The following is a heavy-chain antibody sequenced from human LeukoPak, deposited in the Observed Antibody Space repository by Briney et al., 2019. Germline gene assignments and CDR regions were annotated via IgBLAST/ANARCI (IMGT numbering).Heavy chain of an antibody. CDR3: AKDPYYYDRAAGDAFDI. CDR1: GFTFSSYA. Sequence: GGSLRLSCAASGFTFSSYAMSWVRQAPGKGLEWVSAISGSGGSTYYADSVKGRFTISRDNSKNTLYLQMNSLRAEDTAVYYCAKDPYYYDRAAGDAFDIWGQGTMVTVSS. CDR2: ISGSGGST. J-gene: IGHJ3*02. V-gene: IGHV3-23*01. D-gene: IGHD3-22*01.